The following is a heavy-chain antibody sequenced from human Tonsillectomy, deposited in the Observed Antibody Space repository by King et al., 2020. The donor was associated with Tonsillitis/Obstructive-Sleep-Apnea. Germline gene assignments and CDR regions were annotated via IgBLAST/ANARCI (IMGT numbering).Heavy chain of an antibody. CDR1: GFTVSSNY. V-gene: IGHV3-66*01. CDR2: IYSGGST. CDR3: ARYYDYIWGSYRPPGYYFDY. J-gene: IGHJ4*02. D-gene: IGHD3-16*02. Sequence: VQLVESGGGLVQPGGSLRLSCAASGFTVSSNYMSWVRQAPGKGLEWVSVIYSGGSTYYADSVKGRFTISRDNSKNTLYLQMNSLRAEDTAVYYCARYYDYIWGSYRPPGYYFDYWGQRTLVTVSS.